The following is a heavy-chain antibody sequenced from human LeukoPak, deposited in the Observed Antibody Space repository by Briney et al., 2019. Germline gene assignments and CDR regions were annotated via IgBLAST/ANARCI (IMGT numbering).Heavy chain of an antibody. J-gene: IGHJ4*02. Sequence: ASVKVSCKASGYTFTGYYMHWVRQAPGQGLEWMGWINPNSGGTNYAQKFQGRVTMTRDTSISTAYMELSRLRSDDTAVYYCARDFYYGSGSYGVYWGQGTLVTVSS. CDR1: GYTFTGYY. D-gene: IGHD3-10*01. CDR3: ARDFYYGSGSYGVY. CDR2: INPNSGGT. V-gene: IGHV1-2*02.